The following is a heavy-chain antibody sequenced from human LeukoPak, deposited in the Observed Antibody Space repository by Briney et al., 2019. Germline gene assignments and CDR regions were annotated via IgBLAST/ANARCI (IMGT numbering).Heavy chain of an antibody. V-gene: IGHV3-53*01. J-gene: IGHJ6*02. CDR1: GFNVITNY. CDR3: AKASGYSYGWLPDYYYGMDV. CDR2: VYSGGST. Sequence: GGSLRLSCAASGFNVITNYMNWVRQAPGKGLEWVSVVYSGGSTFYADSVKGRFTISRDNSKNTLFLQMNSLRAEDTAVYYCAKASGYSYGWLPDYYYGMDVWGQGTTVTVSS. D-gene: IGHD5-18*01.